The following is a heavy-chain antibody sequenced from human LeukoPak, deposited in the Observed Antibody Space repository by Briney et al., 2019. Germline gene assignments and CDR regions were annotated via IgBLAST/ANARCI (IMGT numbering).Heavy chain of an antibody. J-gene: IGHJ4*02. D-gene: IGHD6-13*01. CDR2: INPNSGGT. Sequence: ASVKVSCKASGYTFTGYYMYWVRQAPGQGLEWMGWINPNSGGTNYAQKFQGRVTMTRDTSISTAYMELSRLRSDDTAVYYCAREKIAAAVIGDYWGQGTLVTVSS. CDR1: GYTFTGYY. V-gene: IGHV1-2*02. CDR3: AREKIAAAVIGDY.